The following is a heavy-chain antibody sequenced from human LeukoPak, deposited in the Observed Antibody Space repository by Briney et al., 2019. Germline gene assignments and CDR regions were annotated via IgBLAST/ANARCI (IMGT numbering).Heavy chain of an antibody. CDR1: GGSISSSSYY. V-gene: IGHV4-61*01. J-gene: IGHJ5*02. D-gene: IGHD1-1*01. CDR2: IYYSGST. CDR3: ARGGSTGTSLNWVDP. Sequence: PSETLSLTCTVSGGSISSSSYYWRWIRQPPGKGLGWIGYIYYSGSTNYNPSLKSRVTISVDTSKNQFSLKLSSVTAADTAVYYCARGGSTGTSLNWVDPWGQGTLVTVSS.